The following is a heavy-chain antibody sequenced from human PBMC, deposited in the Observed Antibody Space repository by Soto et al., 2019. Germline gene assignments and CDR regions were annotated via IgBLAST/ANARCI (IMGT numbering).Heavy chain of an antibody. D-gene: IGHD3-10*01. CDR3: VGGYYFGDY. CDR2: ISSDESNK. CDR1: GFSFRTYG. J-gene: IGHJ4*02. Sequence: QVQLVESGGGVVQPGRSLRLSCAASGFSFRTYGMHWVRQAPGKGLEWVAVISSDESNKYYADSVKGRFTISRDNSENTLYLQMNSLRAEDTAVYYCVGGYYFGDYWGQGTLVIVSS. V-gene: IGHV3-30*03.